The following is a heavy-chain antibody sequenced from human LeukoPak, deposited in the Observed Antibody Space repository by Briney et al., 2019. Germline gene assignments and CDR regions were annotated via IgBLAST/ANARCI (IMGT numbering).Heavy chain of an antibody. Sequence: PSETLSLTCTVSGGSSSSGAYYWGWFRQPPGKGLEWIGTIYYSGSTYYNPSLKSRITISVDTSKNHFSLKLSSVTAADTAVYYCARDEANYGDAFDIWGQGTMVTVSS. J-gene: IGHJ3*02. V-gene: IGHV4-39*02. CDR1: GGSSSSGAYY. CDR3: ARDEANYGDAFDI. D-gene: IGHD4/OR15-4a*01. CDR2: IYYSGST.